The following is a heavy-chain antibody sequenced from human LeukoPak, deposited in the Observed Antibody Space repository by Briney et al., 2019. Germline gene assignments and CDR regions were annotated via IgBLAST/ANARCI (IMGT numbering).Heavy chain of an antibody. J-gene: IGHJ4*02. D-gene: IGHD6-13*01. V-gene: IGHV1-3*01. CDR3: ATRDSSSLHESPLGY. Sequence: ASVKVSCKASGYTFTSYAMHWVRQAPGQRLEWMGWINAGNGNTKYSQKFQGRVTITRDTSASTAYMELSSLRSEDTAVYYCATRDSSSLHESPLGYWGQGTLVTVSS. CDR2: INAGNGNT. CDR1: GYTFTSYA.